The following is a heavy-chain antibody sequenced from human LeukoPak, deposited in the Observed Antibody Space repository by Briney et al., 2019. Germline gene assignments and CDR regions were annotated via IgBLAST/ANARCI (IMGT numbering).Heavy chain of an antibody. D-gene: IGHD3-22*01. V-gene: IGHV4-38-2*02. J-gene: IGHJ4*02. Sequence: SETLSLTCTVSGYSISSGYYWGWIRQSPGKGLEWTGSIYQSGRTYYNPSLKGRVTISVDTSKNQFSLKLSSVTAADTAVFFCARGPYFSLDSGYSYYFDYWGQGTLVTVSS. CDR2: IYQSGRT. CDR1: GYSISSGYY. CDR3: ARGPYFSLDSGYSYYFDY.